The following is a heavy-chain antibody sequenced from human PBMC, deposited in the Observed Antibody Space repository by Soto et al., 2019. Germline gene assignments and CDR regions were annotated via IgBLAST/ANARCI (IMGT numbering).Heavy chain of an antibody. Sequence: SETLSLTCTVSGGSISSSSYYWGWIRQPPGKGLEWIGSIYYSGSTYYNPSLKSRVTISVDTSKNQFSLKLSSVTAADTAVYYCARQTAGQSDYYCYGMDVWGQGTTVTVSS. V-gene: IGHV4-39*01. J-gene: IGHJ6*02. CDR2: IYYSGST. CDR3: ARQTAGQSDYYCYGMDV. CDR1: GGSISSSSYY. D-gene: IGHD3-10*01.